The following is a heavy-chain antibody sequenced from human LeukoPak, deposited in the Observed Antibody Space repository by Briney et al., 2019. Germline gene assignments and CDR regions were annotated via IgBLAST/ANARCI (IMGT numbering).Heavy chain of an antibody. CDR2: IIPIFGTA. V-gene: IGHV1-69*01. CDR1: GGTFSSYA. J-gene: IGHJ4*02. CDR3: ARSPYYYGSGSYYYFDY. D-gene: IGHD3-10*01. Sequence: SVKVSCKASGGTFSSYAISWVRQAPGQGLEWMGGIIPIFGTANYAQKFQGRVTITADESTSTACMELSSLRSEDTAVYYCARSPYYYGSGSYYYFDYWGQGTLVTVSS.